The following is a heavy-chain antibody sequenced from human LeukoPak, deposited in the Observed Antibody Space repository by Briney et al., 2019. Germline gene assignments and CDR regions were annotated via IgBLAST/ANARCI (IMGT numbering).Heavy chain of an antibody. Sequence: GASVKVSCKASGGTFSSYAISWVRQAPGQGLEWMGRIIPILGIANYAQKFQGRVTTTADKSTSTAYMELSSLRSEDTAVYYCERDRLINVDTALNWFDPWGQGTLVTVSS. CDR1: GGTFSSYA. D-gene: IGHD5-18*01. CDR3: ERDRLINVDTALNWFDP. V-gene: IGHV1-69*04. J-gene: IGHJ5*02. CDR2: IIPILGIA.